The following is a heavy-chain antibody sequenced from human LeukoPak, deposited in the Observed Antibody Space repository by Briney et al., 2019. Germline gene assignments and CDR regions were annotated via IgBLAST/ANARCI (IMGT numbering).Heavy chain of an antibody. CDR1: GFTFSTYW. CDR3: ARAVTSTEGY. CDR2: LNEDGSEK. V-gene: IGHV3-7*03. J-gene: IGHJ4*02. Sequence: GGSLRLSCAASGFTFSTYWMTWARQAPGKGLEWVASLNEDGSEKYYVDSVKGRFTISRDNAQKSLYLEMKSLSAKDTAVYYCARAVTSTEGYWGQGTLVTVSS.